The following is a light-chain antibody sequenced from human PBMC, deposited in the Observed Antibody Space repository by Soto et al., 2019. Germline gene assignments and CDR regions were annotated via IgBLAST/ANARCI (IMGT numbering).Light chain of an antibody. J-gene: IGKJ1*01. Sequence: EIVLTQSPGTLSLSPGERATLSCRASQSVSDTYLAWYQQKPGQPPRLLIYGASNRATGIPDRFSGSGSGTDFTLTVSRLEPEDFAVYYCQFGTLVWTFSQGTKVEIK. CDR1: QSVSDTY. V-gene: IGKV3-20*01. CDR2: GAS. CDR3: QFGTLVWT.